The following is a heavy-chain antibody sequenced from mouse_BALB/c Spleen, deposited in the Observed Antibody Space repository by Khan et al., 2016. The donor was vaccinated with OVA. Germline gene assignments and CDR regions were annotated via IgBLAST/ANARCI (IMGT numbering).Heavy chain of an antibody. CDR2: IYPGTGST. D-gene: IGHD1-1*02. V-gene: IGHV1-76*01. CDR3: ASGSGYGSFFAY. J-gene: IGHJ3*01. Sequence: QVQLKQSGGDLVRPGASVKLSCKTSGYIFTSYWIHWVKQRSGQGLEWIARIYPGTGSTHYNEKFKGKATLTADNSSSTAYMQLSSLKSEDSSVYRYASGSGYGSFFAYWGQGTLVTVAA. CDR1: GYIFTSYW.